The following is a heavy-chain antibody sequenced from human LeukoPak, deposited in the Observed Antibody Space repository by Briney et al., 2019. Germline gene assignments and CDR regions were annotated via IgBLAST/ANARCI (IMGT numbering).Heavy chain of an antibody. J-gene: IGHJ4*02. Sequence: KPGESLKISCKGSGYSFPSYWIGWVRQMPGKGVEWMGIIYPGDSDTRYSPSFQGHVTISADKPISTAYLQWSSLKASDTAMYYCARRPGYYDSSGYIDYWGQGTLVTVSS. D-gene: IGHD3-22*01. V-gene: IGHV5-51*01. CDR3: ARRPGYYDSSGYIDY. CDR1: GYSFPSYW. CDR2: IYPGDSDT.